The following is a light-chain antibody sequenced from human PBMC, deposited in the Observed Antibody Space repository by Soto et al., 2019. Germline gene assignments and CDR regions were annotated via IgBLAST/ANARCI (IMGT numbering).Light chain of an antibody. CDR2: DAS. Sequence: PSRLPVCWEERATRSWWSSKSVSSYLAWYKQKPGQAHRLPIYDASNRATGIPARFRGSGYGTDLSLLITRLAHADLAVFPCQERSHWVPGSFGQGTRLEIK. J-gene: IGKJ2*04. CDR3: QERSHWVPGS. CDR1: KSVSSY. V-gene: IGKV3-11*01.